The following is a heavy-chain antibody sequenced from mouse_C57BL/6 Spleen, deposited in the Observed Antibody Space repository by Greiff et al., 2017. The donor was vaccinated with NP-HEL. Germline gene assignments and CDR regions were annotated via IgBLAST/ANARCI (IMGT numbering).Heavy chain of an antibody. J-gene: IGHJ2*01. D-gene: IGHD1-1*01. Sequence: VQLQQSGPELVKPGASVKISCKASGYSFTGYYMNWVKQSPEKSLEWIGEINPSTGGTTYNQKFKAKATLTVDKSSSTAYMQLKSLTSEDSAVYYCARDGSSLFDYWGQGTTLTVSS. CDR1: GYSFTGYY. CDR2: INPSTGGT. V-gene: IGHV1-42*01. CDR3: ARDGSSLFDY.